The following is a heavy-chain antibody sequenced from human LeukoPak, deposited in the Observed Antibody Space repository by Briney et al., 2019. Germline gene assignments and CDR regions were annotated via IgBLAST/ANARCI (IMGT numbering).Heavy chain of an antibody. D-gene: IGHD4-11*01. V-gene: IGHV4-34*01. CDR1: GGSFSAYY. J-gene: IGHJ6*03. CDR2: IIHSGST. Sequence: SETLSLTCAVYGGSFSAYYWSWIRQPPGKGLEWIGEIIHSGSTNYNPSLKGRVTISVDTSTNQFSLKLSSVTAADTAVYYCARGLPTVTTRYYYYYMDVWGKGTTVTVSS. CDR3: ARGLPTVTTRYYYYYMDV.